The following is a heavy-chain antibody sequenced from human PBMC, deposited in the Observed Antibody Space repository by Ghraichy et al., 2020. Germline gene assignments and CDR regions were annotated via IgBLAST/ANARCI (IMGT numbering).Heavy chain of an antibody. CDR3: AKHDASLVRGVIYYYYYGMDV. V-gene: IGHV3-23*01. Sequence: GGSLRLSCAASGFTFSSCAMSWVRQAPGKGPEWVSAISGSGGSTYYADSVKGRFTISRDNSKNTVYLQMNSLRAEDTAVYYCAKHDASLVRGVIYYYYYGMDVWGQGTTVTVSS. CDR1: GFTFSSCA. D-gene: IGHD3-10*01. CDR2: ISGSGGST. J-gene: IGHJ6*02.